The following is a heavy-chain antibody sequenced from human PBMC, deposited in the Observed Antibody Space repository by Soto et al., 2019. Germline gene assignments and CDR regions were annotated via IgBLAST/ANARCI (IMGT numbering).Heavy chain of an antibody. CDR3: AKYRRTEEEGFTLDS. CDR2: IYYTGST. Sequence: SETLSLTCTVSGDSIKHYYWSWIRQPPGKRLEWIGYIYYTGSTTYNPSLESRVTMSIDTSKNQFSLKLSSVNAADTAVYYCAKYRRTEEEGFTLDSWGRGTLVTVSS. CDR1: GDSIKHYY. V-gene: IGHV4-59*01. D-gene: IGHD2-2*01. J-gene: IGHJ4*02.